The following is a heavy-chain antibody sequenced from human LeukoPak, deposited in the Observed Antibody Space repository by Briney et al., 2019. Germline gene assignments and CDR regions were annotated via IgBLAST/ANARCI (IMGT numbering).Heavy chain of an antibody. J-gene: IGHJ5*02. CDR1: GFTFSSYA. Sequence: GGSLRLSCAASGFTFSSYAMSWVRQAPGKRLEWVSAISRSDGSTYYADSVKGRFTISRDNSNNTVYLQMNSLTAEDTALYYCTKRAEFGGFDPWGQGTLVTVSS. V-gene: IGHV3-23*01. CDR2: ISRSDGST. D-gene: IGHD3-10*01. CDR3: TKRAEFGGFDP.